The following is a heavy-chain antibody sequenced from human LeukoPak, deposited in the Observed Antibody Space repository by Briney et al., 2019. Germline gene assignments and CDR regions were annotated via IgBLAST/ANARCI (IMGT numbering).Heavy chain of an antibody. D-gene: IGHD2-8*01. CDR1: GFTVSSNY. CDR3: AKSGGDCTNGVCLPFDY. CDR2: IYSGGST. Sequence: GGSLRLFCEASGFTVSSNYMSWVRQAPGKGLEWVSVIYSGGSTYYADSVKGRFTISRDNSKNTLYLQMNSLRAEDTAVYYCAKSGGDCTNGVCLPFDYWGQGTLVTVSS. J-gene: IGHJ4*02. V-gene: IGHV3-66*01.